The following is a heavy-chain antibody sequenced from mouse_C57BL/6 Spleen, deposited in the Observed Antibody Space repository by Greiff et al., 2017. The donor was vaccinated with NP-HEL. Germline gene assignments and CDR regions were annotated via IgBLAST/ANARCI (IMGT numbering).Heavy chain of an antibody. Sequence: EVQLQQSGPELVKPGASVKISCKASGYTFTDYYMNWVKQSHGKSLEWIGDINPNNGGTSYNQKFKGKATLTVDKSSSTAYMELRSLTSEDSAVYYCARYYYYGSSGYWGQGTTLTVSS. CDR1: GYTFTDYY. CDR2: INPNNGGT. CDR3: ARYYYYGSSGY. D-gene: IGHD1-1*01. J-gene: IGHJ2*01. V-gene: IGHV1-26*01.